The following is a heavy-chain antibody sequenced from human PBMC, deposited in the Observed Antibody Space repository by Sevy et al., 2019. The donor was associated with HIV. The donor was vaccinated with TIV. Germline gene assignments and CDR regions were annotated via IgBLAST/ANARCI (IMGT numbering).Heavy chain of an antibody. J-gene: IGHJ5*02. D-gene: IGHD2-21*02. Sequence: SETLSLTCTVSGGSISSSSYYWGWIRQPPGKGLGWIGSIYYSGSTYYNPSLKSRVTISVDTSKNQFSLKLSSVTAADTAVYYCARGDLYNWFDPWGQGTLVTVSS. V-gene: IGHV4-39*01. CDR2: IYYSGST. CDR1: GGSISSSSYY. CDR3: ARGDLYNWFDP.